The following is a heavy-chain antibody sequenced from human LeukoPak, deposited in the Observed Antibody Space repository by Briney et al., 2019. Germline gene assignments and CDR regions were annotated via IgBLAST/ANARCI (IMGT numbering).Heavy chain of an antibody. J-gene: IGHJ4*02. CDR1: GYTFTGYY. D-gene: IGHD3-22*01. CDR2: INPNSGGT. CDR3: ARDWSNYYDSSGKGNGYYFDY. V-gene: IGHV1-2*02. Sequence: ASVKVSCKASGYTFTGYYMHWVRQAPGQGLEWMGWINPNSGGTNYAQKFQGRVTMTRDTSISTAYMELSRLRSDDTAVYYCARDWSNYYDSSGKGNGYYFDYWGQGTLVTVSS.